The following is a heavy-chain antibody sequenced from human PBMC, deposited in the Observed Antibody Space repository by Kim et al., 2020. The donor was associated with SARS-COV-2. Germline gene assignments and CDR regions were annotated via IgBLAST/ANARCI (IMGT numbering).Heavy chain of an antibody. CDR2: IRGSGANT. CDR1: GFTFNRYA. CDR3: TRKGSYVPGLNVPSDY. D-gene: IGHD3-16*01. V-gene: IGHV3-23*01. Sequence: GGSLRLSCAASGFTFNRYAMSWVRQAPGKGLEWVAAIRGSGANTFFADSVKGRFTISRDNSKNILYLQMNSLRAEDTALYYCTRKGSYVPGLNVPSDYWGHGTLLTVSS. J-gene: IGHJ4*01.